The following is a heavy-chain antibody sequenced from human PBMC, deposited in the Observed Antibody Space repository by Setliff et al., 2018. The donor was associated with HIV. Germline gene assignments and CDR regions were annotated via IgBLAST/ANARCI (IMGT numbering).Heavy chain of an antibody. Sequence: LRLSCAASGSTFSSYGMHWVRQAPGKGLEWVAVIWYDGSNKYYADSVKGRFTISRDNSKNTLYLQMNSLRAEDTAVYYCAKEVEYSSSWGLYYYYNMDVWGQGTTVTVSS. V-gene: IGHV3-30*18. D-gene: IGHD6-13*01. CDR1: GSTFSSYG. CDR3: AKEVEYSSSWGLYYYYNMDV. CDR2: IWYDGSNK. J-gene: IGHJ6*02.